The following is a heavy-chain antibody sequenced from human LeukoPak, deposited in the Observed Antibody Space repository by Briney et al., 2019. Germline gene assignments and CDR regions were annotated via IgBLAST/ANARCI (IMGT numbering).Heavy chain of an antibody. CDR1: GFTFSSYA. Sequence: PGGSLRLSCAASGFTFSSYAMSWVRQAPGKGLEWVSAISGSGGSTYYADSVKGRFTISRDNSKNTLYLQMNSPRAEDTAVYYCAKDGEQWLVTRLDYWGQGTLVTVSS. D-gene: IGHD6-19*01. J-gene: IGHJ4*02. V-gene: IGHV3-23*01. CDR2: ISGSGGST. CDR3: AKDGEQWLVTRLDY.